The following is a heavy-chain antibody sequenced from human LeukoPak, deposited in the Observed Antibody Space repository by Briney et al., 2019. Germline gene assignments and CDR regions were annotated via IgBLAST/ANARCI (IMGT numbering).Heavy chain of an antibody. CDR2: ISSSSSYI. J-gene: IGHJ5*02. D-gene: IGHD3-22*01. V-gene: IGHV3-21*01. CDR3: ARVTTYYYDRQSDL. Sequence: GSLRLSCAASGFTFSSYSMNWVRQAPGKGLEWVSSISSSSSYIYYADSVKGRFTISRDNAKNSLYLQMNSLRAEDTAVYYCARVTTYYYDRQSDLWGQGTLVTVSS. CDR1: GFTFSSYS.